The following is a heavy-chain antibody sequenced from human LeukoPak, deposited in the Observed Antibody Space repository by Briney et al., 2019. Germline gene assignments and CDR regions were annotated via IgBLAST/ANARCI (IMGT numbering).Heavy chain of an antibody. J-gene: IGHJ4*02. CDR2: INHSGST. Sequence: SETLSLTCTVSGASISSYYWSWIRQPPGKGLEWIGEINHSGSTNYNPSLKSRVTISVDTSKNQFSLKLSSVTAADTAVYYCARGRGYFDWGGFDYWGQGTLVTVSS. CDR1: GASISSYY. V-gene: IGHV4-34*01. D-gene: IGHD3-9*01. CDR3: ARGRGYFDWGGFDY.